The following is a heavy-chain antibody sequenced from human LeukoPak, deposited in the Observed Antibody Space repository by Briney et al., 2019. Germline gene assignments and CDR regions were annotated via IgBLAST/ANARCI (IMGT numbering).Heavy chain of an antibody. CDR2: ISAYNGNT. Sequence: ASVKVSCKASGYTFTSYGISWVRQAPGQGLEWMGWISAYNGNTNYAQKLQGRVTTTTDTSTSTAYMELRSLRSDDTAVYYCARDSGGYDPSYYYYYYMDVWGKGTTVTVSS. CDR3: ARDSGGYDPSYYYYYYMDV. V-gene: IGHV1-18*01. CDR1: GYTFTSYG. D-gene: IGHD5-12*01. J-gene: IGHJ6*03.